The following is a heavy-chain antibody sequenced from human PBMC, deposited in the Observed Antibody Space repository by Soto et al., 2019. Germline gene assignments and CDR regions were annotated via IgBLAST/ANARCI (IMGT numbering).Heavy chain of an antibody. CDR1: GVTVNSYA. V-gene: IGHV3-30*01. Sequence: GGCMGLSCAACGVTVNSYAVDLVRQNQGKGLEWVAVISYDGSNKYYADSVKGRFTISRDNSKNTLYLQMNSLRAEDTAVYYCARDSGGGWPKYNCFGPCGEGTLVTVSS. J-gene: IGHJ5*02. CDR3: ARDSGGGWPKYNCFGP. D-gene: IGHD6-19*01. CDR2: ISYDGSNK.